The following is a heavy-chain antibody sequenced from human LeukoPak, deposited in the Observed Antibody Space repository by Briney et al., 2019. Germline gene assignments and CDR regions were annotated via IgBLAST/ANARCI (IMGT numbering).Heavy chain of an antibody. D-gene: IGHD1-7*01. V-gene: IGHV3-23*01. CDR1: GITFGSYA. CDR3: AKDRKSGNYYYFDY. CDR2: ISGSGGA. Sequence: GGSLRLSCAASGITFGSYAMSWVRQAPGKGLECVSGISGSGGAYYADSVKGRFTISRDNSMNTLYLQMNSLRAEDTAVYYCAKDRKSGNYYYFDYWGQGTLATVSS. J-gene: IGHJ4*02.